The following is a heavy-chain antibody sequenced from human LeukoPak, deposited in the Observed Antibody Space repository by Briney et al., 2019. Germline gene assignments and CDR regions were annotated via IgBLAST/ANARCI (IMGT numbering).Heavy chain of an antibody. CDR2: IYYSGST. CDR3: ARHPAALDY. V-gene: IGHV4-39*01. J-gene: IGHJ4*02. D-gene: IGHD6-13*01. Sequence: SETLSLTCTVSGGSISSISYYWGWIRQPPGKGLEWIGSIYYSGSTYYNPSLKSRVTISVDTSKNQFSLKLSSVTAADTAVYYCARHPAALDYWGQGTLVTVSS. CDR1: GGSISSISYY.